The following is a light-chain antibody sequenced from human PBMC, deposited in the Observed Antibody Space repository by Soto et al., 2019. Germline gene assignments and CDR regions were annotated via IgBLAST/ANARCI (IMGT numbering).Light chain of an antibody. CDR2: DVR. CDR3: SSYTSSSTVI. Sequence: QSALTQPASVSGSPGQSITISCTGTSSDIGGYNYISWYQQLPGKAPKFIIYDVRNRPSGVSNRFSGSRSGNTASLTSSGLQAEDEADYYCSSYTSSSTVIFGGGTKVTVL. CDR1: SSDIGGYNY. V-gene: IGLV2-14*01. J-gene: IGLJ2*01.